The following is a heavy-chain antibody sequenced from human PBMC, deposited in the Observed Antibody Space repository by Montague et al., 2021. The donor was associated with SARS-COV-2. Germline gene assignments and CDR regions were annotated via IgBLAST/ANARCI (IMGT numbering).Heavy chain of an antibody. CDR1: GASISNGGYT. V-gene: IGHV4-30-2*01. CDR3: ANHDRLCSHSNCQISFEFDY. D-gene: IGHD3-16*02. J-gene: IGHJ4*02. CDR2: IYQSGTT. Sequence: TLSLTCAVSGASISNGGYTWSWIRRPPGKGLEWIGYIYQSGTTRYNPSLKSRVTMSVDKSKNQFSLQLTSVIAADTAMYYCANHDRLCSHSNCQISFEFDYWGQGILVTVSP.